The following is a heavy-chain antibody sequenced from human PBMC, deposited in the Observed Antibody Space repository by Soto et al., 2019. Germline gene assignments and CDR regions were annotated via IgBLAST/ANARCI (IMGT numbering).Heavy chain of an antibody. Sequence: EVQLVESGGGLVQPGGSLRLSCVASGFTFNDNWMHWVRQATGKGLVWVSRLNSDGSSGYYGDSMKGRFTISRDNAKNTLYLQINSLRDEDTAVYYCARGLKYKYGMDVWGQGTTVTVSS. D-gene: IGHD1-20*01. CDR1: GFTFNDNW. V-gene: IGHV3-74*01. CDR3: ARGLKYKYGMDV. J-gene: IGHJ6*02. CDR2: LNSDGSSG.